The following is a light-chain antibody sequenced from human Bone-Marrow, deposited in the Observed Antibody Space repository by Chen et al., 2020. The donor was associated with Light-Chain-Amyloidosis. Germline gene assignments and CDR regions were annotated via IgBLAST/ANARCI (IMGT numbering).Light chain of an antibody. V-gene: IGLV3-25*03. CDR1: DLPTEY. CDR2: EDT. J-gene: IGLJ2*01. Sequence: SYELTQPPSVSVSPGQTARITCSGDDLPTEYAYWYQQKPGQAPVVVIPEDTERRWGFAERFSGSSSRAPATLTISGVQAEDAADYPCQSADSSGTYEVIFGGGTKLTVL. CDR3: QSADSSGTYEVI.